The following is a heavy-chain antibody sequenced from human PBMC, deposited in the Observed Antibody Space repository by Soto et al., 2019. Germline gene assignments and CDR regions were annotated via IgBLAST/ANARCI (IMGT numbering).Heavy chain of an antibody. CDR2: IIPIFGTA. CDR3: ARDPGIALAGTGWIDP. J-gene: IGHJ5*02. D-gene: IGHD6-19*01. CDR1: GGTFSSYA. Sequence: SVKVSFKASGGTFSSYAISWVRQAPGQGLEWMGGIIPIFGTANYAQKFQGRVTITADESTSTAYMELSSLRSEDTAVYYCARDPGIALAGTGWIDPWGQGTLVSVSS. V-gene: IGHV1-69*13.